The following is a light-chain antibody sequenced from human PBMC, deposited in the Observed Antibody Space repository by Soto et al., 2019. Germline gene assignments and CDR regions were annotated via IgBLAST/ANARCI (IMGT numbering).Light chain of an antibody. CDR3: CSHSKSGTFEWV. V-gene: IGLV2-23*02. CDR2: EVT. J-gene: IGLJ2*01. CDR1: SSDVETDNL. Sequence: QSALTQPASVSGSPGQSITISCTGISSDVETDNLVSWYQQHPGKAPQLIIYEVTKRPSGVSDRFSGSKSGNTASLTISGLQADDEADYSCCSHSKSGTFEWVFGGGTKLTV.